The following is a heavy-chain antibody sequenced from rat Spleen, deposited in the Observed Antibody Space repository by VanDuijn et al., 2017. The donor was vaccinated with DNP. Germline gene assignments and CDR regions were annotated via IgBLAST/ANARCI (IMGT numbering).Heavy chain of an antibody. D-gene: IGHD3-8*01. V-gene: IGHV5-31*01. CDR2: ITKTGDTT. Sequence: EVQLVESGGGPVQPGRSLKLSCVASGFTFSSYWMYWIRQAPGKGLEWIASITKTGDTTYYSDSVQGRFSISRDNAKSTLYLQVNSLRSEDTATYYCTSNPHFRTAAPVDYWGQGVMVTVSS. CDR3: TSNPHFRTAAPVDY. CDR1: GFTFSSYW. J-gene: IGHJ2*01.